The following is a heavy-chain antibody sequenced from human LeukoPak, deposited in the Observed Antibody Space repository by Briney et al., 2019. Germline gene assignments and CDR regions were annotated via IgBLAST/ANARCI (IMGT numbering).Heavy chain of an antibody. V-gene: IGHV3-74*01. D-gene: IGHD6-13*01. J-gene: IGHJ6*02. CDR2: IDPDGSTT. CDR3: TRVQAGRAGLMDV. CDR1: GFTLSSYW. Sequence: GGSLRLSCAASGFTLSSYWMHWVRQAPGEGLVWVSRIDPDGSTTNYADSVKGRFTTSRDNAKNTLYLQMNSLRAEDTALYYCTRVQAGRAGLMDVWGRGTTVTVSS.